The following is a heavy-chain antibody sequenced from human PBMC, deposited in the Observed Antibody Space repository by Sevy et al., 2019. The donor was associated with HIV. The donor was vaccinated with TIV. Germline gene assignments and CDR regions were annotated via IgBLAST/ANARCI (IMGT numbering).Heavy chain of an antibody. CDR3: ARSREVEGRYYYYGMDV. Sequence: GGSLRLSCAASGFTFSSYAMHWVRQAPGKGLEWVAVISYDGSNKYYADSVKGRFTISRDNSKNMLYLQMNSLRAEDTAVYYCARSREVEGRYYYYGMDVWGQGTTVTVSS. CDR2: ISYDGSNK. D-gene: IGHD1-1*01. CDR1: GFTFSSYA. J-gene: IGHJ6*02. V-gene: IGHV3-30-3*01.